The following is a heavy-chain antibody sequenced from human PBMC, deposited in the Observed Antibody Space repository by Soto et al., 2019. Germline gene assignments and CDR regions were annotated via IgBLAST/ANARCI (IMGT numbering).Heavy chain of an antibody. CDR1: GFTFSDYY. CDR2: ISSSGSTI. D-gene: IGHD6-19*01. J-gene: IGHJ6*03. CDR3: ARDRFNSSGWYGYYYYYMDV. Sequence: GGSLRLSCAASGFTFSDYYMSWIRQAPGKGLEWVSYISSSGSTIYYADSVKGRFTISRDNAKNSLYLQMNSLRAEDTAVYYCARDRFNSSGWYGYYYYYMDVWGKGTTVTVSS. V-gene: IGHV3-11*01.